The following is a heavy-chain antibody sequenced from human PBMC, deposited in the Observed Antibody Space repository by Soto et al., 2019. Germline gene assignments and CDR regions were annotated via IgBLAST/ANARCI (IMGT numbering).Heavy chain of an antibody. Sequence: DVKLLESGGGLAKPGGSLRLSCEASGFTFSSYGMTWVRQAPGKGLEWVSAISGSGGSTFYADSLGGRFTISRDNSKKILYLEMKSLRGGDTARYYCAKTSSASGRECPGQWGQGAQVTVSS. D-gene: IGHD6-6*01. CDR3: AKTSSASGRECPGQ. CDR2: ISGSGGST. V-gene: IGHV3-23*01. J-gene: IGHJ4*02. CDR1: GFTFSSYG.